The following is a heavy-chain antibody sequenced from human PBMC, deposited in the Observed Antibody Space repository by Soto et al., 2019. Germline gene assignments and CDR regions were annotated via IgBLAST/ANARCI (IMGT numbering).Heavy chain of an antibody. V-gene: IGHV3-66*01. Sequence: PGGSLRLSCAVSGFTVSSHYMSWVRQAPGKGLEWVSVIYSGGSTYYADSVKGRFTISRDNSKNTLYLQMNSLRAEDTAVYYCAKDVLPQMPDNWFDPWGQGT. D-gene: IGHD3-10*01. CDR3: AKDVLPQMPDNWFDP. CDR2: IYSGGST. CDR1: GFTVSSHY. J-gene: IGHJ5*02.